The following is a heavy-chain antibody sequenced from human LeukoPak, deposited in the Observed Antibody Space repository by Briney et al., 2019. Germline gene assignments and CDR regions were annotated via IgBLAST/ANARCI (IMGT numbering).Heavy chain of an antibody. D-gene: IGHD2-21*01. CDR2: IKQDGSEK. CDR3: VRTGVLWWGRRVCYFDY. CDR1: GFTFSSYW. J-gene: IGHJ4*02. Sequence: GGSLTLSCAASGFTFSSYWMSWLRQAPGKGLEWVANIKQDGSEKYYVDSVKGRFTISRDNAKNSLYLQLNSLRAEDTAVYYCVRTGVLWWGRRVCYFDYWGQGTLVTVSS. V-gene: IGHV3-7*01.